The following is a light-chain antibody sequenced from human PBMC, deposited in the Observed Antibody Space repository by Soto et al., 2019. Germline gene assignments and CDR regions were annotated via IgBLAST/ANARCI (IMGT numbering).Light chain of an antibody. J-gene: IGKJ1*01. CDR1: LPISDY. CDR2: KAS. V-gene: IGKV1-5*03. CDR3: HQYNNFPWT. Sequence: DVQMTQSPSTLPASVGDRVTVTCRASLPISDYLAWYRQKPGKAPQLLVSKASTLELGVPSRLSGGGSRSECSLTGGSLQLHDAETYHCHQYNNFPWTFGQGAKVQS.